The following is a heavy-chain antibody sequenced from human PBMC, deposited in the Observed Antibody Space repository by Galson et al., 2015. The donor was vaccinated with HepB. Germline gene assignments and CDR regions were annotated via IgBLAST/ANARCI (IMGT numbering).Heavy chain of an antibody. CDR1: GFTFSNYW. CDR3: ARDKTGVAGNWSPFDN. CDR2: IKKDESEK. Sequence: SLRLSCAASGFTFSNYWMGWVRQAPGKGLEWVANIKKDESEKYYVDSVKGRFIISRDNAKNSLYLQMNSLRAEDTAVYYCARDKTGVAGNWSPFDNCVQVTLVTVSS. V-gene: IGHV3-7*03. D-gene: IGHD6-19*01. J-gene: IGHJ4*02.